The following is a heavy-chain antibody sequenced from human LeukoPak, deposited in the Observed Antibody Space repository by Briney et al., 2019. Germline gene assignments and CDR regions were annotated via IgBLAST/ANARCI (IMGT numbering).Heavy chain of an antibody. J-gene: IGHJ3*02. D-gene: IGHD3-10*01. Sequence: GKSLRLSCGASGFTLGTYIMHWARQAPRKGLQWVAAVASDGSQTFYIESVRGRCTISRENSKNTMYLQMNTLRAEDTAVYFCESERQDTIVHSGAFDIWGQGTMVTVSS. CDR2: VASDGSQT. V-gene: IGHV3-30-3*01. CDR3: ESERQDTIVHSGAFDI. CDR1: GFTLGTYI.